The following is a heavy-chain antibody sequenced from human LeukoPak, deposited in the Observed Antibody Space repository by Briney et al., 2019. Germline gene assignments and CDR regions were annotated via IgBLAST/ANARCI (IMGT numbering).Heavy chain of an antibody. CDR3: AKDLHPSSSWSPVHY. D-gene: IGHD6-13*01. Sequence: GRSLRLSSAASGFTFTGYAMSWGRRAPGKGLEGVSAISGSGGSTYYADSVKGRFTIYRDNSKNTLYLQMNSLRAEDTAVYYCAKDLHPSSSWSPVHYWGQGTLVTVSS. CDR1: GFTFTGYA. CDR2: ISGSGGST. V-gene: IGHV3-23*01. J-gene: IGHJ4*02.